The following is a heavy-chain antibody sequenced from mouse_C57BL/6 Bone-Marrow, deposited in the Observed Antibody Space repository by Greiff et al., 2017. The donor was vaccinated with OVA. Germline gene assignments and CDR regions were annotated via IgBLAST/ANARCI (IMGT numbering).Heavy chain of an antibody. J-gene: IGHJ4*01. CDR2: INPSTGGT. CDR3: ARWDDYDRDAMDY. Sequence: EVKLMESGPELVKPGASVKISCKASGYSFTGYYMNWVKQSPEKSLEWIGEINPSTGGTTYNQKFKAKATLTVDKSSSTAYMQLKSLTSEDSAVYYCARWDDYDRDAMDYWGQGTSVTVSS. CDR1: GYSFTGYY. D-gene: IGHD2-4*01. V-gene: IGHV1-42*01.